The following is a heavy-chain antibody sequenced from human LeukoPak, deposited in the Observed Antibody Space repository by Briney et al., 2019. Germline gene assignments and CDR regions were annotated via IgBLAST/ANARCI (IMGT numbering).Heavy chain of an antibody. CDR1: GFTVSSNS. CDR2: IYSDNT. V-gene: IGHV3-53*01. CDR3: ARDLDTAMATIDY. Sequence: TGGSLRLSCTVSGFTVSSNSMSWVRQAPGKGLEWVSFIYSDNTHYSDSAKGRFTISRDNAKNSLYLQMNSLRAEDTAVYYCARDLDTAMATIDYWGQGTLVTVSS. D-gene: IGHD5-18*01. J-gene: IGHJ4*02.